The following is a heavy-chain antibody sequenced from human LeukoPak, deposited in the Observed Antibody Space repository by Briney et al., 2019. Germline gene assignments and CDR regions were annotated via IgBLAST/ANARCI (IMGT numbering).Heavy chain of an antibody. J-gene: IGHJ4*02. CDR1: GGSISSSSYY. Sequence: SETLSLTCTVSGGSISSSSYYWGWIRQPPGKGLEWIGSIYYSGSTYYNPSLKSRVTISVDTSKNQFSLKLSSVTAADTAVYYCASRATFYIDYWGQGTLVTVSS. V-gene: IGHV4-39*01. CDR2: IYYSGST. CDR3: ASRATFYIDY. D-gene: IGHD2/OR15-2a*01.